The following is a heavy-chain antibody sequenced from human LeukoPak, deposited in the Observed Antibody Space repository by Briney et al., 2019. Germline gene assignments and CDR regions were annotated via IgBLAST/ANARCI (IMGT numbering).Heavy chain of an antibody. J-gene: IGHJ4*02. D-gene: IGHD3-9*01. V-gene: IGHV4-30-4*01. CDR2: IYYSGST. Sequence: SETLSLTCTVSGGSLSSGDYYWSWIRQPPGKGLEWIGYIYYSGSTYYNPSLKSRVTISVDTSKNQFSLKLSSVTAADTAVYYCARVPGSDWLSEYWGQGTLVTVSS. CDR3: ARVPGSDWLSEY. CDR1: GGSLSSGDYY.